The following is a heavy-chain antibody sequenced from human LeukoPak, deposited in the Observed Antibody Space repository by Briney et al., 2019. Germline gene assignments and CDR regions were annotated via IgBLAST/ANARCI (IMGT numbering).Heavy chain of an antibody. J-gene: IGHJ5*02. D-gene: IGHD6-13*01. CDR2: ISSSSSYI. Sequence: GGSLRLSCAASGSIFSSYSMNWVRQATGKGLDWVSSISSSSSYIYYADSVKGRFTISRDNAKNSLYLQMNSLGAEDTAVYYCARAKVAAAGTVDWFDPWGQGTLVTVSS. CDR3: ARAKVAAAGTVDWFDP. CDR1: GSIFSSYS. V-gene: IGHV3-21*01.